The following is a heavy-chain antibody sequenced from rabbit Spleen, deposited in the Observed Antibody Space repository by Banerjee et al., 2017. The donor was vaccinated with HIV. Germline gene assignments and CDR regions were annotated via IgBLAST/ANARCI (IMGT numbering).Heavy chain of an antibody. CDR2: IDVTKSGST. Sequence: LEESGGGLVKPGGTLTLTCTVSGFSFSSNWICWVRQAPGKGLEWIACIDVTKSGSTYYASWAKGRFTISKTSSTTVTLQMTSLTAADTATYFCARRDAGAASYGMDLWGQGTLVTVS. CDR1: GFSFSSNW. J-gene: IGHJ6*01. CDR3: ARRDAGAASYGMDL. D-gene: IGHD4-2*01. V-gene: IGHV1S45*01.